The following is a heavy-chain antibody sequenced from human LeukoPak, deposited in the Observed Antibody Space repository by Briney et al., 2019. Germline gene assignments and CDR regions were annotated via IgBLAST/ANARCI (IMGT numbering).Heavy chain of an antibody. CDR3: AKRGNPAVGHHYLDV. D-gene: IGHD2-2*01. CDR1: GFTFSSYD. CDR2: ISLSGANT. J-gene: IGHJ6*03. Sequence: GGSLRLSCAASGFTFSSYDMSWVRQAPGKGLEWVSSISLSGANTFYADSVMGRFTISRDNSKNTLYLQMNSLSAEDTAVYYCAKRGNPAVGHHYLDVWGEGTPVSVSS. V-gene: IGHV3-23*01.